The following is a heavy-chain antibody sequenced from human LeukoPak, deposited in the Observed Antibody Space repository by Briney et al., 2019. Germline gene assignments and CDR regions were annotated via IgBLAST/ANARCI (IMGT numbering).Heavy chain of an antibody. J-gene: IGHJ4*02. CDR1: GFTSSNYW. CDR2: IKQDGSEK. D-gene: IGHD6-19*01. Sequence: GGPLRLPCAASGFTSSNYWMSWVRQPPGKGLEWVAYIKQDGSEKYYVDSVKGRFTISRDNAKNSLYLQMNSLRAEDTAVYYCARDRGSSGWYEFDYWGQGTLVTVSS. CDR3: ARDRGSSGWYEFDY. V-gene: IGHV3-7*01.